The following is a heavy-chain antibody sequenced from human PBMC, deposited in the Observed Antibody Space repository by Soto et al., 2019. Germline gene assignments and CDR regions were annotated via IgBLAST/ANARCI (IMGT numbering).Heavy chain of an antibody. CDR1: GGSISSGGYY. CDR3: VRGVLS. J-gene: IGHJ1*01. D-gene: IGHD3-10*01. Sequence: QVQLQESGPGLVKASQTLSLTCNVSGGSISSGGYYWTWIRQHPGKGLEWIGNIHHSGSTFYNPSLKSRVSISVDTSKNQFSLKLSSVTAADTAVYFCVRGVLSWGQGTLSPSPQ. CDR2: IHHSGST. V-gene: IGHV4-31*03.